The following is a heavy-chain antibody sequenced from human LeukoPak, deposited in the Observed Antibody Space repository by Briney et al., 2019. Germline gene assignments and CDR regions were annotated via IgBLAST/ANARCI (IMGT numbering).Heavy chain of an antibody. Sequence: SETLSLTCTVSGGSISSYYGSWIRHPPGKGLECIGHIYYSGSTNYNPSLKCRVTISVDTSKNHFSLRMSSVTAADTAVYYCARADPISIKYYFDYWAQGTLVTVSS. D-gene: IGHD5-24*01. CDR2: IYYSGST. CDR1: GGSISSYY. CDR3: ARADPISIKYYFDY. J-gene: IGHJ4*02. V-gene: IGHV4-59*01.